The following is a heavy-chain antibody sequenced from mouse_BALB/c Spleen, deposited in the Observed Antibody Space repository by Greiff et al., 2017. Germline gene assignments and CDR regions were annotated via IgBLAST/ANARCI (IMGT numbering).Heavy chain of an antibody. V-gene: IGHV2-9*02. J-gene: IGHJ4*01. Sequence: VKLQESGPGLVAPSQSLSITCTVSGFSLTSYGVHWVRQPPGKGLEWLGVIWAGGSTNYNSALMSRLSISKDNSKSQVFLKMNSLQTDDTAMYYCARGGLRQVFYAMDYWGQGTSVTVSS. CDR1: GFSLTSYG. CDR2: IWAGGST. D-gene: IGHD2-4*01. CDR3: ARGGLRQVFYAMDY.